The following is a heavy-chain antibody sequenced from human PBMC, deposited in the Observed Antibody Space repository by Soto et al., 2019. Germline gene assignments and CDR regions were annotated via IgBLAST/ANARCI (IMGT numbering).Heavy chain of an antibody. CDR2: INHSGST. Sequence: SETLSLTCAVYGESFSGYYWSWIRQPPGKGLEWIGEINHSGSTNYNPSLKSRVTISVDTSKNQFSLKLSSVTAADTAVYYCAIARGLITMVRGVPSYYYYGMDVWGQGTTVTVS. CDR1: GESFSGYY. V-gene: IGHV4-34*01. J-gene: IGHJ6*02. CDR3: AIARGLITMVRGVPSYYYYGMDV. D-gene: IGHD3-10*01.